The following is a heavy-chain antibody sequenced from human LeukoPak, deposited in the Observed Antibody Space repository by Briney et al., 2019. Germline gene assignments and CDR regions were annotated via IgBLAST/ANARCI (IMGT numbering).Heavy chain of an antibody. CDR2: IYHSGST. Sequence: PSETLSLTCTVSGYSISSGYYWGWIRQPPGKGLEWIGSIYHSGSTSYNPSLKSRVTISGDTSKNQFSLKLSSVTAADTAVDYCARDLRWELLGYYGMDVWGQGTTVTVSS. J-gene: IGHJ6*02. CDR1: GYSISSGYY. V-gene: IGHV4-38-2*02. D-gene: IGHD1-26*01. CDR3: ARDLRWELLGYYGMDV.